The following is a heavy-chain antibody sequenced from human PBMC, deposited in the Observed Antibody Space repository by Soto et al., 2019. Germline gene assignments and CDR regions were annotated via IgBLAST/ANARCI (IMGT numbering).Heavy chain of an antibody. CDR3: GATYYDILTGYPY. J-gene: IGHJ4*02. D-gene: IGHD3-9*01. Sequence: SVKVSCKASGYTFTNYGISWVRQAPGQGLEWMGWIVVGSGNTKYAQKFQERVTITRDMSTSTAYMELSSLRSEDTAVYYCGATYYDILTGYPYWGQGTQVTVSS. CDR2: IVVGSGNT. CDR1: GYTFTNYG. V-gene: IGHV1-58*02.